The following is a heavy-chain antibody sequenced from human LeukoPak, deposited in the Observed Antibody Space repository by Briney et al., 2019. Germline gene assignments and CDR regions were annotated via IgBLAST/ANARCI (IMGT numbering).Heavy chain of an antibody. CDR2: INHDGSST. Sequence: PGGALRLSCAASGFTFNYYWMHWVRQAPGKGLVWVSHINHDGSSTSYADSVKGRFTISRDNAKNTLYLQMNSLRAEDTAVYYCARAPYSSGRNYYFDSWGQGTLFTVSS. CDR3: ARAPYSSGRNYYFDS. D-gene: IGHD3-22*01. J-gene: IGHJ4*02. CDR1: GFTFNYYW. V-gene: IGHV3-74*01.